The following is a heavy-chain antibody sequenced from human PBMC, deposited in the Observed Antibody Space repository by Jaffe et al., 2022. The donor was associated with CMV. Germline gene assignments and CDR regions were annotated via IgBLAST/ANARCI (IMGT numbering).Heavy chain of an antibody. CDR3: ARVYSTKEYYFDY. J-gene: IGHJ4*02. V-gene: IGHV3-33*01. CDR1: GFTFSSYG. D-gene: IGHD2-2*01. CDR2: IWYDGSNK. Sequence: QVQLVESGGGVVQPGRSLRLSCAASGFTFSSYGMHWVRQAPGKGLEWVAVIWYDGSNKYYADSVKGRFTISRDNSKNTLYLQMNSLRAEDTAVYYCARVYSTKEYYFDYWGQGTLVTVSS.